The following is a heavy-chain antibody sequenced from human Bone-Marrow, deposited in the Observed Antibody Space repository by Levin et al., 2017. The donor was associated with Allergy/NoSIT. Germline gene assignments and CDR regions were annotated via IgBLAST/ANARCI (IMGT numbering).Heavy chain of an antibody. Sequence: GESLKISCEASGFIFGIYVMTWVRQAPGRGLEWVSCISASGTDTYYSDSVKGRFTISRDNSRNTLYLHMTSLRAEDTAIYYCAKDRAPFDAWGQGTLVTVSS. CDR1: GFIFGIYV. CDR2: ISASGTDT. CDR3: AKDRAPFDA. V-gene: IGHV3-23*01. J-gene: IGHJ4*02.